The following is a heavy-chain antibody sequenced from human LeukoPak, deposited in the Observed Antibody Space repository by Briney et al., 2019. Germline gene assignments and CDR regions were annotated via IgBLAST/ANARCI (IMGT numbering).Heavy chain of an antibody. CDR3: AKDRENSGSYYVDY. V-gene: IGHV3-30*18. CDR2: ISYDGSNK. D-gene: IGHD1-26*01. J-gene: IGHJ4*02. Sequence: PGGSLRLSCAASGFTFSSYGMHWVRQAPGNWLEWVAVISYDGSNKYYADSVKGRFTISRDNSKNTLYLQMNSLRAEDTAVYYCAKDRENSGSYYVDYWGQGTLVTVSS. CDR1: GFTFSSYG.